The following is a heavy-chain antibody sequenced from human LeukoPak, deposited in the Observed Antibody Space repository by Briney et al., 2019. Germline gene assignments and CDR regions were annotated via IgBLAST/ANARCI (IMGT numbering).Heavy chain of an antibody. D-gene: IGHD3-10*01. CDR3: ARAASGSTRFDP. J-gene: IGHJ5*02. V-gene: IGHV4-31*03. Sequence: SQTLSLTCTVSGGSISSGGYYWSWIRQHPGKGLEWIGYIYYSGSTYYNPSLKSRVTISVDTSKNQFSLKLSSVTAADTAVYYCARAASGSTRFDPWGQGTLVTVSS. CDR2: IYYSGST. CDR1: GGSISSGGYY.